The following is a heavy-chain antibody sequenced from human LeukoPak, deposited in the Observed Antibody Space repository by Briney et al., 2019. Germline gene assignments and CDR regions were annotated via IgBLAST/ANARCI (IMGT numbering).Heavy chain of an antibody. CDR3: ASDGYSSSWGFGP. Sequence: SETLSLTCTVSGYSISSGYYWGWIRQSPGKGLEWIGSIYYSGSTYYNPSLKSRVTISVDTSKNQFSLKLSSVTAADTAVYYCASDGYSSSWGFGPWGQGTLVTVSS. CDR2: IYYSGST. V-gene: IGHV4-38-2*02. CDR1: GYSISSGYY. J-gene: IGHJ5*02. D-gene: IGHD6-13*01.